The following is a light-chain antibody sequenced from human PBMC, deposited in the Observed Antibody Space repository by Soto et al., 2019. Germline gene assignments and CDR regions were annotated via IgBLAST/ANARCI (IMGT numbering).Light chain of an antibody. J-gene: IGLJ1*01. CDR2: RNN. V-gene: IGLV1-47*01. Sequence: QSVLTQPPSASGTPGQRVTISCSGSSSNIGKNYVYWYQQLPGMAPKILIYRNNQRPSGVPDRFSGSKSGTSASQANSKLRSEDEADYYCAAWDDSLSAFYVFGTGTKGTVL. CDR3: AAWDDSLSAFYV. CDR1: SSNIGKNY.